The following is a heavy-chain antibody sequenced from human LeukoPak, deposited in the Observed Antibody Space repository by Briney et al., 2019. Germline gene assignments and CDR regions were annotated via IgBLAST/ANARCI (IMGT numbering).Heavy chain of an antibody. CDR1: GFTFSSYA. J-gene: IGHJ5*02. CDR2: ISGSGGST. V-gene: IGHV3-23*01. Sequence: GGSLRLSCAASGFTFSSYAMSWVRQAPGKGLEWVSAISGSGGSTYYADSVKGRFTISRDNSKNTLYLQMNSLRAEDTAVYYCAKDPMIAAAGTSNWFDPWGQGTLVTVSS. D-gene: IGHD6-13*01. CDR3: AKDPMIAAAGTSNWFDP.